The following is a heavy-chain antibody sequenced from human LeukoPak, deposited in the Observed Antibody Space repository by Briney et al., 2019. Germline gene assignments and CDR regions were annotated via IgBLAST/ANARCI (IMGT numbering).Heavy chain of an antibody. CDR1: GYTFTDYY. D-gene: IGHD3-22*01. Sequence: ASVKISCKVSGYTFTDYYMHWVRQAPGQGLEWMGWINPNSGGTNYAQKFQGRVTMTRDTSISTAYMELSRLRSDDTAVYYCARSSYDSSGYYPLYFDYWGQGTLVTVSS. CDR3: ARSSYDSSGYYPLYFDY. J-gene: IGHJ4*02. V-gene: IGHV1-2*02. CDR2: INPNSGGT.